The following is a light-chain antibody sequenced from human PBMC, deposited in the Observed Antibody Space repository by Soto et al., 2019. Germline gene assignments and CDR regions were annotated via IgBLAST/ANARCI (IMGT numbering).Light chain of an antibody. CDR2: GAS. V-gene: IGKV3-20*01. CDR3: QQYDRSPLIT. CDR1: PTVNSNY. J-gene: IGKJ4*01. Sequence: EIVLTQSPGTLSLSPGERATLSCRASPTVNSNYLAWYQQRAGQAPRLLIYGASTRAADIPDRFSGSGSGTDFTLTISRLEPEDFAVYYCQQYDRSPLITFGGGTKVEIK.